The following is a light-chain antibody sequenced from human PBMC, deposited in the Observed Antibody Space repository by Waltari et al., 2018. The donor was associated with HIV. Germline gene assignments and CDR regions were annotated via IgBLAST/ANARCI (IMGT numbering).Light chain of an antibody. CDR2: EDT. V-gene: IGLV2-23*01. CDR1: SSDVGGYSL. J-gene: IGLJ1*01. Sequence: QSALTQPASVSGSPGQSITISCIGTSSDVGGYSLVSWYQPHPGKAPQHLIFEDTERPSGVSNRFSASKSGTTASLTISGLLAEDAADYYCCSYGGFTTYVFGSGTKVTVL. CDR3: CSYGGFTTYV.